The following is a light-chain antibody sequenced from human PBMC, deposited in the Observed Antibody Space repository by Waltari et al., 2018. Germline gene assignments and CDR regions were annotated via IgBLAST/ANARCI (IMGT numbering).Light chain of an antibody. CDR2: WAS. CDR1: QSVLYSSDNKNY. J-gene: IGKJ4*01. V-gene: IGKV4-1*01. CDR3: QQYSSTPPP. Sequence: DIVMTQSPDSLAVSLGERATINCKCRQSVLYSSDNKNYLAWYQQIPGQPPKLVSYWASTREAGVPDRFSGTWSGTDCSLTNSSLQAEDVAAYYCQQYSSTPPPFGGGTQVEL.